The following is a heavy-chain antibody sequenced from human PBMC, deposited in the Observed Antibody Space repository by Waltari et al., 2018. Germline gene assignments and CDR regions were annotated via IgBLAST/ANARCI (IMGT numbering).Heavy chain of an antibody. CDR1: GFSFNIYW. V-gene: IGHV3-7*01. CDR3: VTWGDLGNF. J-gene: IGHJ4*02. CDR2: IKQDGSEI. D-gene: IGHD7-27*01. Sequence: EVQLVESGGGLVQPGGSLRLACASSGFSFNIYWMSWLRQAQGKGLEWVAHIKQDGSEIYYVDSVKGRFSISRDNAKKSLYLQMNSLRGDDTAVFYCVTWGDLGNFWGQGTLVTVSA.